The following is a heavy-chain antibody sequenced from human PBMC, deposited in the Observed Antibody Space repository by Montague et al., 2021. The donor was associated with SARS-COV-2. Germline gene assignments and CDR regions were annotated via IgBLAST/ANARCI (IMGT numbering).Heavy chain of an antibody. CDR2: IYYSGDT. CDR1: GGSISTGSYY. V-gene: IGHV4-39*07. J-gene: IGHJ1*01. Sequence: SETLSLTCSFSGGSISTGSYYWGWIRQPPRKGLEWIGSIYYSGDTYYNPSLKSRVTISVDTSKNQFSLRLSSVTAADTAVYYCARGSGNLDPPDHWGQGTLVTVSS. D-gene: IGHD6-19*01. CDR3: ARGSGNLDPPDH.